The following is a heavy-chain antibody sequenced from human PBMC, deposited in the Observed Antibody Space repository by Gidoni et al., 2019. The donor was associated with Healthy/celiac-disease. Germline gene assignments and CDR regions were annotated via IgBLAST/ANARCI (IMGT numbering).Heavy chain of an antibody. CDR1: GCSISSYY. Sequence: QVQLQESGPGLVKPSETLSLTCTVSGCSISSYYWSWIRQPPGKGLEWIGYIYYSGSTNYNPSLKSRVTISVDTSKNQFSLKLSSVTAADTAVYYCARVVADYYDSSGAVFDYWGQGTLVTVSS. J-gene: IGHJ4*02. CDR3: ARVVADYYDSSGAVFDY. D-gene: IGHD3-22*01. V-gene: IGHV4-59*01. CDR2: IYYSGST.